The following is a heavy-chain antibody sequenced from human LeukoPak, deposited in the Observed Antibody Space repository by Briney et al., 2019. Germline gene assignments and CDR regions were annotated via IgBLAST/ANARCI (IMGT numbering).Heavy chain of an antibody. Sequence: SETLSLTFTVSGGSISSSSYYWGWIRQPPGKGLEWIGSIYYSGSTYYNPSLKSRVTISVDTSKNQFSLKLSSVTAADTAVYYCARRLVFYIRYFDTTRMDVWGKGTTVTVSS. V-gene: IGHV4-39*01. D-gene: IGHD3-9*01. CDR2: IYYSGST. CDR3: ARRLVFYIRYFDTTRMDV. J-gene: IGHJ6*03. CDR1: GGSISSSSYY.